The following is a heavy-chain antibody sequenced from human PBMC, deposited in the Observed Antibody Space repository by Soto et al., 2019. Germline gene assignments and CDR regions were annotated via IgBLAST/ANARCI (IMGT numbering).Heavy chain of an antibody. CDR2: ISAYNGNT. V-gene: IGHV1-18*01. Sequence: ASVKVSCKASGYTFTSYGISWVRQAPGQGLEWMGWISAYNGNTNYAQKLQGRVTMTTDTSTSTAYMELRSLRSDDTAVYYCARGPLRYFDWTIEGVDYWGQGTLVTVSS. J-gene: IGHJ4*02. D-gene: IGHD3-9*01. CDR1: GYTFTSYG. CDR3: ARGPLRYFDWTIEGVDY.